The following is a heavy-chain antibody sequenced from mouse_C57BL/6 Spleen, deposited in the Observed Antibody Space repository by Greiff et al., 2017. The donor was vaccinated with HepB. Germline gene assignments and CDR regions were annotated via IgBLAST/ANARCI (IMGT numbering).Heavy chain of an antibody. Sequence: VQLQQSGAELVRPGASVKLSCTASGYTFTDYYINWVKQRPGQGLEWIARIYPGSGNTYYNENFKGKDTLTAEKSSSTAYMQLSSLTSEDSAVYFCARGGNYSYWYFDVWGTGTTVTVSS. V-gene: IGHV1-76*01. D-gene: IGHD2-1*01. J-gene: IGHJ1*03. CDR1: GYTFTDYY. CDR2: IYPGSGNT. CDR3: ARGGNYSYWYFDV.